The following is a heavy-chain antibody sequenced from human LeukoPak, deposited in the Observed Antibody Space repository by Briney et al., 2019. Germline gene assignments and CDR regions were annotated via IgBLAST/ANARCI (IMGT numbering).Heavy chain of an antibody. Sequence: GSLRLSCAASGFTFSSYAMSWVRQAPGKGLEWVSAISGSGGSTYYADSVKGRFTISRDNAKNSLYLQMNSLRAEDTAVYYCTRDLAFYYYDSSGYFGAFDIWGQGTTVTVSS. J-gene: IGHJ3*02. CDR3: TRDLAFYYYDSSGYFGAFDI. CDR2: ISGSGGST. D-gene: IGHD3-22*01. CDR1: GFTFSSYA. V-gene: IGHV3-23*01.